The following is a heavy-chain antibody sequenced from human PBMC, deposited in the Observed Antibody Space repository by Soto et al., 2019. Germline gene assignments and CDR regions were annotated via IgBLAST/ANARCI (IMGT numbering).Heavy chain of an antibody. V-gene: IGHV4-30-2*01. CDR3: ARVTTVTTDGMDV. CDR1: GASIISGGYS. CDR2: IYHTGST. Sequence: PSETLSLTCAVSGASIISGGYSWSWIRQPPGKGLEWTGYIYHTGSTHYNPSLKSRVTLSVDRSKNHLFLKLSSVTAADTAVYYCARVTTVTTDGMDVWGQGTTVTVSS. J-gene: IGHJ6*02. D-gene: IGHD4-17*01.